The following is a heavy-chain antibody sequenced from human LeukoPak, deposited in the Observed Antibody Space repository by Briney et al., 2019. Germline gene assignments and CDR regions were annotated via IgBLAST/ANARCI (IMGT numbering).Heavy chain of an antibody. V-gene: IGHV3-23*01. D-gene: IGHD6-13*01. CDR1: GFTFSSCA. J-gene: IGHJ4*02. CDR3: AKHSDLSSWYPFNY. CDR2: ISGSGGST. Sequence: GGSLRLSCAASGFTFSSCAMSWVRQAPGKGLEWVSDISGSGGSTYYADSVKGRFTISRDNSKNTLYLQMNSLRAEDTAVYYCAKHSDLSSWYPFNYWGQGTLVTVSS.